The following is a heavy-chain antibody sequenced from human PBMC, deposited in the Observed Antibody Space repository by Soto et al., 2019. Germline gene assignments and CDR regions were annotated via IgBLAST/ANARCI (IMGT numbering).Heavy chain of an antibody. CDR2: VSPYSRNT. CDR1: GYTFTSYG. CDR3: ARYDHGDYVRGNDY. J-gene: IGHJ4*02. V-gene: IGHV1-18*04. D-gene: IGHD4-17*01. Sequence: ASVKVSCKASGYTFTSYGISWVRRAPGQGLEWMGWVSPYSRNTNYAQKLQGRVTMTTDTSTSTAYMELRSLRSDDTAVYFCARYDHGDYVRGNDYWGQGTLVTVSS.